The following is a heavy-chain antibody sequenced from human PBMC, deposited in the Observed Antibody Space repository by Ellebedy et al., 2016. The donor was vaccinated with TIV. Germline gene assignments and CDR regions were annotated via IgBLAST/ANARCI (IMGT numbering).Heavy chain of an antibody. V-gene: IGHV3-49*03. CDR1: GFTFGDYA. CDR3: TREAIAVRGVVVSRAMMDY. Sequence: GESLKISXTTSGFTFGDYAMSWFRQAPGKGLEWVGFIRVNAFGGTTEYAASVKGRFTISRDDSRSIAYLQMDSLKTDDTAIYYCTREAIAVRGVVVSRAMMDYWGQGTLVTVSS. J-gene: IGHJ4*02. D-gene: IGHD3-10*01. CDR2: IRVNAFGGTT.